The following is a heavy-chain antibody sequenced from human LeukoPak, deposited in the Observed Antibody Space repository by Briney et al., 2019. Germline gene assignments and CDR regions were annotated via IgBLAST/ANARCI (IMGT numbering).Heavy chain of an antibody. CDR3: ARTGIRSVVPAAMSVWFDNWFDP. J-gene: IGHJ5*02. V-gene: IGHV3-21*04. CDR2: ISSTSSYI. Sequence: GGSLRLSCAASGFTFSSYSMNWVRQAPGKGLEWVSSISSTSSYIYYADSVKGRFTLSRDNAKNSLYLQMNSLRVEDTAVYYCARTGIRSVVPAAMSVWFDNWFDPWGQGTLVTVSS. CDR1: GFTFSSYS. D-gene: IGHD2-2*01.